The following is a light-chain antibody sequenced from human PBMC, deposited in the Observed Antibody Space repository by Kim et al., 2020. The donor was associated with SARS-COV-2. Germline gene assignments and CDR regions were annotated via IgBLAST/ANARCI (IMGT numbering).Light chain of an antibody. J-gene: IGLJ2*01. CDR1: SSDVGTYNL. CDR2: EVS. Sequence: QSALTQPASVSGSPGQSISISCTGASSDVGTYNLVSWYQQLPGKTPKLIIFEVSRRPSGISNRFSGSKSGNTASLTISGLQAEDEADYYCSSYAGSDTFLLFGGRTQITVL. CDR3: SSYAGSDTFLL. V-gene: IGLV2-23*02.